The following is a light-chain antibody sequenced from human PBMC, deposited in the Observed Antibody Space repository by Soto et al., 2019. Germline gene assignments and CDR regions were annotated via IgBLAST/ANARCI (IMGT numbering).Light chain of an antibody. V-gene: IGLV2-14*03. CDR1: SSDVGGYNY. CDR2: DVN. J-gene: IGLJ2*01. Sequence: QSVLSQPASMSGSPGQSITISCTGTSSDVGGYNYVSWYRQYPGKAPKLIIYDVNNRPSEVSNRFSGSKSGNTASLTISGLQAEDEADYYCSSHSGSSTLVVFGGGTKLTVL. CDR3: SSHSGSSTLVV.